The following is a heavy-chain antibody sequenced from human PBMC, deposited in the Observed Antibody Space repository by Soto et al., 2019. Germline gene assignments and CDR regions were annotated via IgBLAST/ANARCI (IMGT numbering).Heavy chain of an antibody. CDR2: INPSGGST. CDR1: GYTFTSYY. J-gene: IGHJ4*02. Sequence: QVQLVQSGAEVKKPGASVKVSCKASGYTFTSYYMHWVRQAPGQGLEWMGIINPSGGSTSYAQKFRGRVTMTRDTSTSAVYMELSSLRSEDTAVYYCARGSWYYDSSGYSPLDYWGQGTLVTVSS. D-gene: IGHD3-22*01. CDR3: ARGSWYYDSSGYSPLDY. V-gene: IGHV1-46*01.